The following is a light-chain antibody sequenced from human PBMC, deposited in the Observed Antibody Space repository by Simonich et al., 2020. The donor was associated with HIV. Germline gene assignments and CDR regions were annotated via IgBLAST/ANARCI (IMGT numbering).Light chain of an antibody. Sequence: DIQMTQSPSSLSASVGDRVTITCRPSQNISSYLNWFQQKPGKAPKRLIYAASSLQGGVPSRFSGSASGTDFTLTISSLQPEDFATYYCQQNYSPPRTFGQGTKVEVK. CDR3: QQNYSPPRT. CDR2: AAS. V-gene: IGKV1-39*01. CDR1: QNISSY. J-gene: IGKJ1*01.